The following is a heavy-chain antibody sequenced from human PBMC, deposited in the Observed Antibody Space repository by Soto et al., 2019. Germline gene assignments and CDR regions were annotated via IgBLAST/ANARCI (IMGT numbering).Heavy chain of an antibody. J-gene: IGHJ4*02. V-gene: IGHV1-69*13. CDR1: GYTFTSYG. CDR3: ARDLGGNSVFDY. D-gene: IGHD2-21*02. Sequence: GASVKVSCKASGYTFTSYGISWVRQAPGQGLEWMGWIIPIFGTANYAQKFQGRVTITADESTSTAYMELSSLRSEDTAVYYCARDLGGNSVFDYWGQGTLVTVS. CDR2: IIPIFGTA.